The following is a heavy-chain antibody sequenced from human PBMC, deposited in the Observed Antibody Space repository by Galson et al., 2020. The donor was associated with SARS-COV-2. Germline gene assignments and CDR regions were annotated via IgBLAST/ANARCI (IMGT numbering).Heavy chain of an antibody. Sequence: GESLKISCAASGFTFDDYAMQWVRQGPGKGLEWVSLINWNGNTTYYADSVKGRFTISRDNSKNSLSLQMNSLRPEDTGLYYCAKGITIFGVETTEHYYGMDVWGQGTAVTVSS. J-gene: IGHJ6*02. CDR3: AKGITIFGVETTEHYYGMDV. CDR1: GFTFDDYA. V-gene: IGHV3-43D*03. D-gene: IGHD3-3*01. CDR2: INWNGNTT.